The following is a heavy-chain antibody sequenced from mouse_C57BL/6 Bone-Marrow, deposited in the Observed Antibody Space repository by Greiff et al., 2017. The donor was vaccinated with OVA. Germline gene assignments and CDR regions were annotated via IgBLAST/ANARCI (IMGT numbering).Heavy chain of an antibody. CDR3: ARPHVRYSNYVWYFDV. CDR2: ISSGGSYT. J-gene: IGHJ1*03. Sequence: EVQRVESGGDLVKPGGSLKLSCAASGFTFSSYGMSWVRPTPDKRLEWVATISSGGSYTYYPDSVKGRFTISRDNAKNTLYLQMSSLKSEDTAMYYCARPHVRYSNYVWYFDVWGTGTTVTVSS. V-gene: IGHV5-6*01. CDR1: GFTFSSYG. D-gene: IGHD2-5*01.